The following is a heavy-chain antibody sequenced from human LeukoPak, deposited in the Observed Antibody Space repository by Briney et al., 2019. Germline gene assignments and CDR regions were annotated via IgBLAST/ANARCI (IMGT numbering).Heavy chain of an antibody. J-gene: IGHJ6*02. Sequence: SETLSLTCTVSGGSISSYYWSWIRQPPGKGLEWRGYIYYSGSTNYNPSLKSRVTISVDTSKNQFSLKLSSVTAADTAVYYCARRGYSYGRRDYYYGMDVWGQGTTVTVSS. CDR1: GGSISSYY. V-gene: IGHV4-59*01. CDR3: ARRGYSYGRRDYYYGMDV. D-gene: IGHD5-18*01. CDR2: IYYSGST.